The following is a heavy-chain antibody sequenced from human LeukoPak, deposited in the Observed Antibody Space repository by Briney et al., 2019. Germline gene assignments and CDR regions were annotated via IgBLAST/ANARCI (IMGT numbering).Heavy chain of an antibody. CDR1: GFTFNIHG. V-gene: IGHV3-23*01. CDR2: IGPSGEKT. J-gene: IGHJ5*02. D-gene: IGHD6-19*01. Sequence: GGSPRLSCAASGFTFNIHGMNWVRQAPGKGPEWVSGIGPSGEKTYYADSVKGRFTISRDNFEKTVYLQMNSLTVEDTAVYYCARDRVAGKVRNWFDPWGQGTLVTVSS. CDR3: ARDRVAGKVRNWFDP.